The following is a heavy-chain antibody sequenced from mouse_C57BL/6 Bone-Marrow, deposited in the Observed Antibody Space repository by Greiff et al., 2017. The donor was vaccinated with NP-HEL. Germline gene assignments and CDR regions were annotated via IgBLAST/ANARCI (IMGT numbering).Heavy chain of an antibody. J-gene: IGHJ4*01. CDR3: ARRGDYYGSSYHYYAMDD. V-gene: IGHV5-6*01. CDR1: GFTFSSYG. D-gene: IGHD1-1*01. CDR2: ISSGGSYT. Sequence: EVHLVESGGDLVKPGGSLKLSCAASGFTFSSYGMSWVRQTPDKRLEWVATISSGGSYTYYPDSVKGRFTISRDNAKNTLYLQMSSLKSEDTAMYYCARRGDYYGSSYHYYAMDDWGQGTSVTVSS.